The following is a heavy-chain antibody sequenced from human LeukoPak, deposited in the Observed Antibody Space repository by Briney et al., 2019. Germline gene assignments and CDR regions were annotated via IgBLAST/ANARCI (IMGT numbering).Heavy chain of an antibody. CDR3: ARALDCTNGVCFGDDAFDI. CDR2: IIPIDGVE. Sequence: ASVKVSCEASGGTSSSYTISWVRQAPGQGLEWMGRIIPIDGVENYAQKFQGRVTITADKLTSTAYMELSSLRSEDTAVYYCARALDCTNGVCFGDDAFDIWGQGTMVTVSS. D-gene: IGHD2-8*01. CDR1: GGTSSSYT. J-gene: IGHJ3*02. V-gene: IGHV1-69*02.